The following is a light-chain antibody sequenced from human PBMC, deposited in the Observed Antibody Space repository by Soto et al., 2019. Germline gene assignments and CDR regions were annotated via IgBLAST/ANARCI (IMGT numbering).Light chain of an antibody. V-gene: IGKV1-39*01. CDR2: AAS. CDR3: QQSYSTPPT. J-gene: IGKJ2*01. CDR1: QSISSY. Sequence: DIQMTQSPSSPSASVGDRVTITCRASQSISSYLNWYQQKPGKAPKLLIYAASSLQSVVPSRFSGSGSGTDFTLTISSLQPEDFATYYCQQSYSTPPTFGQGTKLEIK.